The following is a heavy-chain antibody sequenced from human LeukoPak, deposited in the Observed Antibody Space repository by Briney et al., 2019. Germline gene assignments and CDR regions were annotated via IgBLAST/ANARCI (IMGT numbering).Heavy chain of an antibody. J-gene: IGHJ3*02. CDR2: INTDGSST. Sequence: GGSLRLSCAASGFTFDNHWIYWVRQAPGKGLVWVSRINTDGSSTTYADSVKGRFTISRDNAYNTLYLQMNSLRADDTAVYFCARALAAAASGPLDIWGQGTMVTVSS. V-gene: IGHV3-74*03. D-gene: IGHD6-25*01. CDR1: GFTFDNHW. CDR3: ARALAAAASGPLDI.